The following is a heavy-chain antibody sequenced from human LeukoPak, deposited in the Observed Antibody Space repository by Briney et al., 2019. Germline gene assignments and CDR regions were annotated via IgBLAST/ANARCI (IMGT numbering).Heavy chain of an antibody. CDR2: IIPIFGTA. CDR3: ARARGLLKAHFDY. Sequence: SVKVSCKASVGTFSSYAISWVRQAPGQGLEWMGGIIPIFGTANYAQKFQGRVTITADESTSTAYMELSSLRSEDTAVYYCARARGLLKAHFDYWGQGTLVTVSS. CDR1: VGTFSSYA. V-gene: IGHV1-69*01. J-gene: IGHJ4*02. D-gene: IGHD2-21*01.